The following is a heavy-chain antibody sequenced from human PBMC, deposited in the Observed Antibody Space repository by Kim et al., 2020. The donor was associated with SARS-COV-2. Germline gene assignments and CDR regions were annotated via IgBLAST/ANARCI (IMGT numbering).Heavy chain of an antibody. J-gene: IGHJ5*02. Sequence: ASVKGSCKASGYTFTSYDINWVRQATGQGLEWMGWMNPNSGNTGYAQKFQGRVTMTRNTSISTAYMELSSLRSEDTAVYYCARVHSSGWYSLHPWGQGTLVSVPS. V-gene: IGHV1-8*01. D-gene: IGHD6-19*01. CDR3: ARVHSSGWYSLHP. CDR2: MNPNSGNT. CDR1: GYTFTSYD.